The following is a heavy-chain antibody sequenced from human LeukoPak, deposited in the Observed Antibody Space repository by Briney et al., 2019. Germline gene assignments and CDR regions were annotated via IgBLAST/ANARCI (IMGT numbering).Heavy chain of an antibody. CDR1: GFTFSSYA. J-gene: IGHJ4*02. CDR2: ISASGGTT. Sequence: PGGSLRLSCAASGFTFSSYAMNWVRQDPGKELEWVSGISASGGTTYYADSMKGRFTISRDNSKGTLFLQLNSLRAEDTAVYYCAKASSYGSMSYDFDSWGQGTLVTVSS. V-gene: IGHV3-23*01. D-gene: IGHD3-10*01. CDR3: AKASSYGSMSYDFDS.